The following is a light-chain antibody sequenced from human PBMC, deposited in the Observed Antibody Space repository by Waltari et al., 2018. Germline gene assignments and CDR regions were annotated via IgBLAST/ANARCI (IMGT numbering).Light chain of an antibody. CDR2: AES. CDR1: QSVRSN. Sequence: EIVMTQFPATLSVSPGERATLSCRASQSVRSNLAWYQQKPGQAPRLLIYAESTRATGIPASFSGSGAGTEFTLTISSLQSEDFAVYYCQQYNNWPLTFGGGTKVEIK. J-gene: IGKJ4*01. CDR3: QQYNNWPLT. V-gene: IGKV3-15*01.